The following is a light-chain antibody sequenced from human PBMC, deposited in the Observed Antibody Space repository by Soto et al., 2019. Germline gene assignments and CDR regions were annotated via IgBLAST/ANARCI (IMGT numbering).Light chain of an antibody. CDR1: SSNIGAGYD. CDR3: QSYDTGLSGVYV. J-gene: IGLJ1*01. CDR2: ANN. V-gene: IGLV1-40*01. Sequence: QSVLTQPPSVSGAPGQRVTISCTGSSSNIGAGYDVHWYQQLPGTAPKLLIYANNNRPSGVPGRFSGSKSGTSASLAITGLQAEDEADYYCQSYDTGLSGVYVFGSGTKLTVL.